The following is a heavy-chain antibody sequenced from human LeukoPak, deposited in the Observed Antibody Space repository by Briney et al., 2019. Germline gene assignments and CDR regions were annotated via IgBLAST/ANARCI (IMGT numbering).Heavy chain of an antibody. D-gene: IGHD1-26*01. Sequence: GGSLRLSCAASAFTFSDYSMNWVRQAPGKGLEWISYISGRSSTIYYADSVRGRFTISRDNAKNSMYLQMNSLRAEDTAVYYCARDRLTSGSYFFDYWGQGTPVTVSS. CDR3: ARDRLTSGSYFFDY. CDR1: AFTFSDYS. CDR2: ISGRSSTI. J-gene: IGHJ4*02. V-gene: IGHV3-48*01.